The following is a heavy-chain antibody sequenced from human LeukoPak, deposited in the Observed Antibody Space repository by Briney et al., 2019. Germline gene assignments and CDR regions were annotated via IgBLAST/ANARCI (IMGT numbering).Heavy chain of an antibody. J-gene: IGHJ3*01. V-gene: IGHV3-48*04. D-gene: IGHD3-22*01. CDR2: ISNDGATI. CDR3: AREDYYDDIGYYPSDVFDL. Sequence: PGGSLRLSCAASGFTFSSYSMNWVRQAPGKGLEWISYISNDGATIYQVDSVKGRFTISRDNAKNSLYLQMNSLRAEDTAVYYCAREDYYDDIGYYPSDVFDLWGQGTMVTVSS. CDR1: GFTFSSYS.